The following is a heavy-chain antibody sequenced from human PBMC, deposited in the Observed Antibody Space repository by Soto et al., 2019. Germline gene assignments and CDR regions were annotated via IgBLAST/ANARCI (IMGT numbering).Heavy chain of an antibody. V-gene: IGHV3-23*01. CDR3: AISDDYDIWSGYSRGPFDY. CDR2: ISGSGGST. Sequence: EVQLLESGGGLVQPGGSLRLSCAASGFTFSSYAMSWVRQAPGKGLEWVSAISGSGGSTYYADSVKGRFTISRDNSKNTLYLQMNSLRADDTAVYYCAISDDYDIWSGYSRGPFDYWGQGTLVTVSS. J-gene: IGHJ4*02. CDR1: GFTFSSYA. D-gene: IGHD3-3*01.